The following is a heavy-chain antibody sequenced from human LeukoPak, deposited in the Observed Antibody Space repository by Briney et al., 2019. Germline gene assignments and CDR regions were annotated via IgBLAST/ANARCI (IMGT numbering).Heavy chain of an antibody. CDR3: AVVVDAFDT. CDR2: IYYSGST. J-gene: IGHJ3*02. CDR1: GGSISSYY. V-gene: IGHV4-59*01. D-gene: IGHD2-15*01. Sequence: SETLSLTCTVSGGSISSYYWSWIRQPPGKGLEWIGYIYYSGSTNYNPSLKSRVTISVDTSKNQFSLKLSSVTAADTAVYYCAVVVDAFDTWGQGTMVTVSS.